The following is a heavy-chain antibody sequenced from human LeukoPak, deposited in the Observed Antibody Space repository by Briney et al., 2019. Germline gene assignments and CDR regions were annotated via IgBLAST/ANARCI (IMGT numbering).Heavy chain of an antibody. J-gene: IGHJ4*02. D-gene: IGHD2-2*01. CDR2: INPNSGGT. Sequence: RASVKVSCKASGYTFTGYYMHWVRQAPGQGLEWMGWINPNSGGTNYAQKFQGRVTMTRDTSISTAYMELSRLRSDDTAVYYCARSCSSTSCPLDYWGQGTLVTVSS. CDR3: ARSCSSTSCPLDY. CDR1: GYTFTGYY. V-gene: IGHV1-2*02.